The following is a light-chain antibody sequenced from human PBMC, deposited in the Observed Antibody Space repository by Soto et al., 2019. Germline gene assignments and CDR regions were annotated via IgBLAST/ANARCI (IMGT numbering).Light chain of an antibody. Sequence: QSVLTQPPSASGTPGQRVTISCSGSNSNIGRNTVNWYQQVPGTAPKVLIYNNNQRPSGVPDRFSGSKSGTAASLAISGLRSEVEADYYCAVWDDSLHGVFGGGTQLTVL. CDR2: NNN. V-gene: IGLV1-44*01. CDR3: AVWDDSLHGV. J-gene: IGLJ3*02. CDR1: NSNIGRNT.